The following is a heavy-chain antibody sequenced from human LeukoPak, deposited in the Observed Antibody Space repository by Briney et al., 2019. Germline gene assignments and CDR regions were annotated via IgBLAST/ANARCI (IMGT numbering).Heavy chain of an antibody. CDR1: GYTFTGYY. Sequence: ASVKVSCKASGYTFTGYYMHWVRQAPGQGLEWMGWINPNSGGTNYAQKFQGRVTMTRDTSISTAYMELSRLRSDDTAVYYCAKEGRAYGSGPFPQNVLSVDSWGQGTLVTVSS. V-gene: IGHV1-2*02. CDR3: AKEGRAYGSGPFPQNVLSVDS. D-gene: IGHD3-10*01. CDR2: INPNSGGT. J-gene: IGHJ4*02.